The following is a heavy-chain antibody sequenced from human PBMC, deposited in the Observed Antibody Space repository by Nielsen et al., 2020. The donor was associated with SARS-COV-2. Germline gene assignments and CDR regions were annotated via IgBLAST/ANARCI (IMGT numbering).Heavy chain of an antibody. CDR1: GFTFSDFY. Sequence: SLKISCAASGFTFSDFYMTWIRQAPGKGLEWVSYISSSGSYTTYADSVKGRFTISRDNAKNSLYLQMNSLRAEDTALYYCAKVDGMDVWGQGTTVTVSS. J-gene: IGHJ6*02. CDR2: ISSSGSYT. V-gene: IGHV3-11*05. CDR3: AKVDGMDV.